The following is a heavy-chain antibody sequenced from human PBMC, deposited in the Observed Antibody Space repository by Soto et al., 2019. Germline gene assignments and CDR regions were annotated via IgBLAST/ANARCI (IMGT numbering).Heavy chain of an antibody. CDR3: TSGQQLVRNY. CDR2: IDHSGSS. D-gene: IGHD6-13*01. CDR1: GGSISSGSYS. V-gene: IGHV4-30-2*01. Sequence: QLQLQESGSGLVKPSQTLSLTCAVSGGSISSGSYSWTWIRQPPGKGLEWIGYIDHSGSSYYNPSLKSRVNISVDRSKNQFSLKLSSVTAADTAVYYCTSGQQLVRNYWGQGALVSVSS. J-gene: IGHJ4*02.